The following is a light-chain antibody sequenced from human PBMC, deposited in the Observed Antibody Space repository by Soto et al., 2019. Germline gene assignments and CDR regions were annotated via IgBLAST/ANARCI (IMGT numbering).Light chain of an antibody. Sequence: QSVLTQPASVSGSPGQSITISCIGSSSDVGKYVLVSWYQQYPGKAPKIMIFEDTKRPSGVSNRFSGSKSGNTASLTISGPQAEDEADYYCCSYAGLSTWVFGGGTKLTVL. CDR3: CSYAGLSTWV. V-gene: IGLV2-23*01. CDR1: SSDVGKYVL. J-gene: IGLJ3*02. CDR2: EDT.